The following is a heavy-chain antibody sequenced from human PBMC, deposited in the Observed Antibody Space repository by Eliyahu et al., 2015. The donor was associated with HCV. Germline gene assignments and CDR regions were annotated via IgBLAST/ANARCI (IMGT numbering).Heavy chain of an antibody. D-gene: IGHD6-19*01. J-gene: IGHJ5*02. Sequence: QVQLQESGPGLVKPSETLSLTCTXSGGSXTTYXWXWIRQPPGKGXEWIGYIHYSGSTNYNPSLKSRVTISVDTSKNQFSLNLTSVTAADTAIYYCASGGGGIAVTGTGGWFDPWGQGTLVTVSS. CDR3: ASGGGGIAVTGTGGWFDP. V-gene: IGHV4-59*01. CDR1: GGSXTTYX. CDR2: IHYSGST.